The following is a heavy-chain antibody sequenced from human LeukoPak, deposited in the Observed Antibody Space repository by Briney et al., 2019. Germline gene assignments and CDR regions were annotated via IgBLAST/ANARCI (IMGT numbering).Heavy chain of an antibody. Sequence: ASVKVSCEASGYTFTSYYMHWVRQAPGQGLEWMGIINPSAGSTSYAQKFQGRVTMTRDTSTTTVYMELSSLRSEDTAVYYCARGDYYDSSGYSHTDYWGQGTLVTVSS. CDR1: GYTFTSYY. J-gene: IGHJ4*02. D-gene: IGHD3-22*01. CDR3: ARGDYYDSSGYSHTDY. V-gene: IGHV1-46*01. CDR2: INPSAGST.